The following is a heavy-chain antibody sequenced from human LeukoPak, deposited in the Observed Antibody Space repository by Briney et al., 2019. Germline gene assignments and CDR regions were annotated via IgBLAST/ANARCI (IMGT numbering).Heavy chain of an antibody. CDR3: ARSLKSNSRDAFVI. V-gene: IGHV4-61*01. CDR1: GGSISSGSYY. D-gene: IGHD2/OR15-2a*01. CDR2: MYYSGSA. Sequence: SETLSLTCTVSGGSISSGSYYWSWIRQPPGKRLEWIGQMYYSGSAKYNPSLRSRATTSVDTSKNQFSLKLSSVTAADTAVYYCARSLKSNSRDAFVIWGQGTMVTVSS. J-gene: IGHJ3*02.